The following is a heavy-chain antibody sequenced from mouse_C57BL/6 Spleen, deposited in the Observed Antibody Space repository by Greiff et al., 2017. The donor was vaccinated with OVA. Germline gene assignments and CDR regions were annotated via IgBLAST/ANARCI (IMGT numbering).Heavy chain of an antibody. D-gene: IGHD2-4*01. J-gene: IGHJ3*01. CDR3: ARGAYDYDGAY. CDR1: GYTFTSYG. V-gene: IGHV1-81*01. Sequence: VKLMESGAELARPGASVKLSCKASGYTFTSYGISWVKQRTGQGLEWIGEIYPRRGNTYFNEKFKGKATLTAAKYSRTAYMELRSLTSEDSAVYFWARGAYDYDGAYWGQGTLVTVSA. CDR2: IYPRRGNT.